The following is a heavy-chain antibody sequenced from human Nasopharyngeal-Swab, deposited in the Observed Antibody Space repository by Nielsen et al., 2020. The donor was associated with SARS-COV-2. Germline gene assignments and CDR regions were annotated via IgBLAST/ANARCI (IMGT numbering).Heavy chain of an antibody. V-gene: IGHV3-23*01. CDR3: AKDTYYDSSGYLLFGYALDI. Sequence: GGSLRLSCAASGFTFSSYAMSWVRQAPGKGLEWVSAISGSGGSTYYADSVKGRFTISRDNSKNTLYLQMNSLRAEDTAVYYCAKDTYYDSSGYLLFGYALDIWGQGTMVTVSS. CDR2: ISGSGGST. CDR1: GFTFSSYA. D-gene: IGHD3-22*01. J-gene: IGHJ3*02.